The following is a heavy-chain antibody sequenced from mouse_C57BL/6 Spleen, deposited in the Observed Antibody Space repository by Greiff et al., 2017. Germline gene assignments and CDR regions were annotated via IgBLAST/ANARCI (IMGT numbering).Heavy chain of an antibody. CDR1: GYTFTDYY. J-gene: IGHJ3*01. CDR2: INPNNGGT. V-gene: IGHV1-26*01. CDR3: AKRSLLRRGFAY. Sequence: EVQLQQSGPELVKPGASVKISCKASGYTFTDYYMNWVKQSHGKSLEWIGDINPNNGGTSYNQKFKGKATLTVDKSSSTAYMELRSLTSEDSAVYYCAKRSLLRRGFAYWGQGTLVTVSA. D-gene: IGHD2-12*01.